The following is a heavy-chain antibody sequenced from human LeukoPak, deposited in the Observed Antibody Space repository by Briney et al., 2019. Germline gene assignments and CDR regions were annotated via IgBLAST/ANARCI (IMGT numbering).Heavy chain of an antibody. D-gene: IGHD6-13*01. CDR1: GYTFTSYY. Sequence: ASVKVSCKASGYTFTSYYMHWVRQAPGQGLEWMGIINPSGGGTNYAQKFQGRVTMTRDTSISTAYMELSRLRSDDTAVYYCARDKGDSTQPYDYWGQGTLSPSPQ. CDR3: ARDKGDSTQPYDY. CDR2: INPSGGGT. J-gene: IGHJ4*02. V-gene: IGHV1-2*02.